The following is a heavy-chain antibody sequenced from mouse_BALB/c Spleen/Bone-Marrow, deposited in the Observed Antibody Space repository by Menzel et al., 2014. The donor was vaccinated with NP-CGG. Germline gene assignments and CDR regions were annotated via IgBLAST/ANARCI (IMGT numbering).Heavy chain of an antibody. D-gene: IGHD2-14*01. Sequence: VQRVESGGGLVQPGGSLKLSCAASGFTFSSYIMSWARQTPEKRLEWVAYISNGGDNTYYPDTVKGRFIISRDNAKNTLCLQMSSLKSGDTAMYYCVRHRYDGYYFDYWGQGTTLTVSS. CDR1: GFTFSSYI. CDR3: VRHRYDGYYFDY. J-gene: IGHJ2*01. CDR2: ISNGGDNT. V-gene: IGHV5-12-2*01.